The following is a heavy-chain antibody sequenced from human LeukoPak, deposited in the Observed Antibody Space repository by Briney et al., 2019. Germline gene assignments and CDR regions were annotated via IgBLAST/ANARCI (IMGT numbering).Heavy chain of an antibody. Sequence: GESLKISCKGPGYSFTSHWIGRVRQMPGKGLEWRGIIYPGDSDTRYSPSFQGQVTISADKSFSTAYLQWSSLKASDTAIYYCASSKSSSWYPFYLDYWGQGTLVTVSS. J-gene: IGHJ4*02. CDR2: IYPGDSDT. D-gene: IGHD6-13*01. V-gene: IGHV5-51*01. CDR3: ASSKSSSWYPFYLDY. CDR1: GYSFTSHW.